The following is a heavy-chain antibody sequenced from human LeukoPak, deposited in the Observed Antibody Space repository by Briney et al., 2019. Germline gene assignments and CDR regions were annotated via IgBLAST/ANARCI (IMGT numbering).Heavy chain of an antibody. Sequence: SQTLSLTCAVSGGSISSGGYSWSWIRQPPGKGLEWIGYIYHSGSTYYNPSLKSRVTISVDTSKNQFSLKLSSVTAADTAVYYCARLEVAGINDYWGQGTLVTVSS. V-gene: IGHV4-30-2*03. D-gene: IGHD6-19*01. CDR1: GGSISSGGYS. CDR3: ARLEVAGINDY. CDR2: IYHSGST. J-gene: IGHJ4*02.